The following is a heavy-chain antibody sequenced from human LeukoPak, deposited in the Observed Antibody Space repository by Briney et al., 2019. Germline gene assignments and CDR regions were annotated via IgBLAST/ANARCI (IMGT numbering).Heavy chain of an antibody. CDR2: IYYSGNT. D-gene: IGHD1-7*01. J-gene: IGHJ3*02. CDR3: ARDWITGTGDAFDI. CDR1: GGSISSFY. Sequence: PSETLSLTCTVSGGSISSFYWSWIRQPPGKGLEWNGYIYYSGNTNYSPSLKSRVTMSVDTSKNQFSLKLSSVTAADTAVYYCARDWITGTGDAFDIWGQGTMVTVSS. V-gene: IGHV4-59*01.